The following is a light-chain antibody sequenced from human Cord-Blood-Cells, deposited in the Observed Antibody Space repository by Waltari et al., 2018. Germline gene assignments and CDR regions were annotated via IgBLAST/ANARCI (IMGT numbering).Light chain of an antibody. CDR3: CSYAGSRV. J-gene: IGLJ2*01. CDR1: SSDVGSYNL. Sequence: QSALTQPASVSGSPGQSTTISCTRTSSDVGSYNLVSWYQQHPGKAPKLMIYEGSKRPSGVSNRFSGSKSGNTASLTISGLQAEDEADYYCCSYAGSRVFGGGTKLTVL. CDR2: EGS. V-gene: IGLV2-23*01.